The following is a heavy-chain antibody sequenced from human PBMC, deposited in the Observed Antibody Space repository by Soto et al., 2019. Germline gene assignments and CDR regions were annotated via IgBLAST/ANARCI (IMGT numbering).Heavy chain of an antibody. J-gene: IGHJ5*02. CDR3: SRRAPEGFDP. CDR1: GGSISSGGYY. V-gene: IGHV4-39*02. Sequence: PSETLSLTCTVSGGSISSGGYYWAWIRQPPGKGLEWIGSIDYSGSTYYNPSLKSRVTISVDTSKNHFSLKLGSVTAADTALYYCSRRAPEGFDPWGQGTLVTVSS. CDR2: IDYSGST.